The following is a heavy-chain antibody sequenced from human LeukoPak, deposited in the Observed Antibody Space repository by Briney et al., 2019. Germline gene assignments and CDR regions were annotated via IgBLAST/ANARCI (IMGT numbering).Heavy chain of an antibody. CDR1: GGSIGTYY. J-gene: IGHJ6*03. D-gene: IGHD3-16*02. CDR2: IYVTGT. CDR3: ARHIGGGIEDMDV. Sequence: SETLSLTCTVSGGSIGTYYWSWIRQSPGKGLEWIGYIYVTGTRYNPYLQSRVTISVDRSRNQFFLKMSSVTAADTAVYYCARHIGGGIEDMDVWGRGTKVIVSS. V-gene: IGHV4-59*08.